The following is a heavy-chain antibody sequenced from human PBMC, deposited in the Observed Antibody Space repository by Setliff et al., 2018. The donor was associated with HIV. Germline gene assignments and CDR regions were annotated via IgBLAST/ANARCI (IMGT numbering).Heavy chain of an antibody. V-gene: IGHV1-69*05. CDR3: ARGVGLIREDFYYYMDV. J-gene: IGHJ6*02. CDR1: GGPFSAYA. CDR2: FVPIFRTV. Sequence: SVKVSCKASGGPFSAYAITWVRQAPGQGLEWMGGFVPIFRTVKYAQKFQDRVTITTDESTNTAYMELRILRSEDTAVYFCARGVGLIREDFYYYMDVWGPGTTVTVSS. D-gene: IGHD2-8*01.